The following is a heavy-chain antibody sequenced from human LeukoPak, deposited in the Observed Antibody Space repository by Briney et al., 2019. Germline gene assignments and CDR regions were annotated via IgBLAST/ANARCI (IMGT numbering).Heavy chain of an antibody. CDR1: GITFTGYW. CDR3: AREGRAGTTSEPFDY. J-gene: IGHJ4*02. V-gene: IGHV3-74*01. Sequence: PGGSLRLSCAASGITFTGYWMHWVRQAPGKGLVCVSRINSDGSSTSYADSVKGRFTISRDNAKNTLFLQMNSLRAEDTALYYCAREGRAGTTSEPFDYWGQGTLVTVSS. D-gene: IGHD1-1*01. CDR2: INSDGSST.